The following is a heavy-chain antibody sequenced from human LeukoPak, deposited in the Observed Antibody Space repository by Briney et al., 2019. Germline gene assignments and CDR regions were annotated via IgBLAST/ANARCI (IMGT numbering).Heavy chain of an antibody. CDR3: ARDLEQWLETPGAEYFQH. CDR2: IYSGGST. J-gene: IGHJ1*01. V-gene: IGHV3-53*01. D-gene: IGHD6-19*01. Sequence: GGSLRLSCAASGFTVSNNYMSWVRQAPGKGLEWVSVIYSGGSTYYADSVKGRFTISRDTSKNTLSLQMNSLRAEDTAVYYCARDLEQWLETPGAEYFQHWGQGTLVTVSS. CDR1: GFTVSNNY.